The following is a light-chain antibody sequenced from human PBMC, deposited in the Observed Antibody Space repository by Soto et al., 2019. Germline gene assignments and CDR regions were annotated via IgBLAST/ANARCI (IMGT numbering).Light chain of an antibody. CDR1: GRDVGSCDL. V-gene: IGLV2-23*01. CDR3: CSYVGSNTYV. CDR2: EGN. J-gene: IGLJ1*01. Sequence: QSASVSGSPGQSITISCTGAGRDVGSCDLVSWYQQHPGKVPKLIIYEGNKRPSGISNRFSTSKSGNTASLTISGLQAEDEADYYCCSYVGSNTYVFGTGTKLTVL.